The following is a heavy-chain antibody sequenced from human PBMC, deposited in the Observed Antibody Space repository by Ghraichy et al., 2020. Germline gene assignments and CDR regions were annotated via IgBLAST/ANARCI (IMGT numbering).Heavy chain of an antibody. CDR2: IKSNSVDGTT. J-gene: IGHJ2*01. CDR1: GFSISSAW. Sequence: GGSLRLSCAASGFSISSAWMNWVRQAPGKVLEWVGRIKSNSVDGTTDYAAPVKGRFSISRDDSKDTLYLEMNSLKTEDTAVYYCTTRLIAAAGFDLWGRGTLVTVSS. V-gene: IGHV3-15*07. D-gene: IGHD6-13*01. CDR3: TTRLIAAAGFDL.